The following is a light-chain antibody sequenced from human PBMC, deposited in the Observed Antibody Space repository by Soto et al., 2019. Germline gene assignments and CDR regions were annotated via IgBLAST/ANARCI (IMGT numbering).Light chain of an antibody. CDR3: QQYNSYPYT. CDR2: KTS. Sequence: DVQMTQSPSSLSPSVGDRVTITCRASQRFNTWLAWYQQKPGKAPKLLIYKTSILESGVPSRFSGSGSGTEFTLTISSLQHEDSVTYYCQQYNSYPYTFGQGTKLEIK. J-gene: IGKJ2*01. CDR1: QRFNTW. V-gene: IGKV1-5*03.